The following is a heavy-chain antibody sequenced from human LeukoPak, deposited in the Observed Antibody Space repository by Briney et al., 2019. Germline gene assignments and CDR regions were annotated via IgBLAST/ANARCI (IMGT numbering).Heavy chain of an antibody. CDR3: ATEYSDNSGYCFH. J-gene: IGHJ4*02. V-gene: IGHV3-21*01. D-gene: IGHD3-22*01. CDR1: GFSFKNYA. CDR2: ISNGGGFK. Sequence: GGSLRLSCAASGFSFKNYAMSWVRQAPGKGLEWVSSISNGGGFKSYADSLEGRFAISRENAKNSLYLQMNSLRAEDTAVYYCATEYSDNSGYCFHWGQGTLVTVSS.